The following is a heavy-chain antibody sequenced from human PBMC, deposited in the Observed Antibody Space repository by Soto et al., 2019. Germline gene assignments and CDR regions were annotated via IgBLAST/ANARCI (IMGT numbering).Heavy chain of an antibody. CDR1: GYSFTSYW. CDR3: ARRIRVDGYPSYHNAMDV. Sequence: GESLKISCKGSGYSFTSYWISWVRQMPGKGLEWMGRIDPSDSYTNYSPSFQGHVTISADTSISTAYLQWSSLKASDTAMYYCARRIRVDGYPSYHNAMDVWGQGIMVTVFS. CDR2: IDPSDSYT. J-gene: IGHJ6*02. V-gene: IGHV5-10-1*01. D-gene: IGHD5-12*01.